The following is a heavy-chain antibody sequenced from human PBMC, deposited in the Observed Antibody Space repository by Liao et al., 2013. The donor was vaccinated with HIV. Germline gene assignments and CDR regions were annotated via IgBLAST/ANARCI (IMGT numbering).Heavy chain of an antibody. CDR1: GGSINSGSYY. J-gene: IGHJ4*02. V-gene: IGHV4-61*02. CDR2: IYTSGST. CDR3: ARERWLQQDFDY. Sequence: QVQLQESGPGLVKPSQTLSLTCTVSGGSINSGSYYWSWIRQPAGKGLEWIGRIYTSGSTNYNPSLKSRVTISVDTSKNQFSLKLSSVTAADTAVYYCARERWLQQDFDYWGQGTLVTVSS. D-gene: IGHD5-24*01.